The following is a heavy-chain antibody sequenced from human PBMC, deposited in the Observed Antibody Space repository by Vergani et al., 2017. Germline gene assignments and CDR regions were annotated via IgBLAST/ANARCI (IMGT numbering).Heavy chain of an antibody. CDR3: ARDPLYSTTWPFLLLDMDV. CDR2: FYTGGGT. Sequence: QVQLQESGPGLVRPSQTLSLTCTVSGGSISSGSYYWSWFRQPAAKGLEWIGRFYTGGGTSYNPSLKSRVTISVDTSKNQFSLQLSSVTAADTAVYYCARDPLYSTTWPFLLLDMDVWGQGTTVTVSS. CDR1: GGSISSGSYY. J-gene: IGHJ6*02. V-gene: IGHV4-61*02. D-gene: IGHD6-13*01.